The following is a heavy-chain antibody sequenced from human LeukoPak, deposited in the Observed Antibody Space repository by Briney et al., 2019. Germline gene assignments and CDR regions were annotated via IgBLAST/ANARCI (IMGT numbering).Heavy chain of an antibody. Sequence: SQTLSLTCTVSGGSISSGGYYWSWIRQHPGKGLEWIGYIYYSGRTYYNPSLKSRVTISVDTSKNQFSLKLSSVTAADTAVYYCARGYGSGSYYSYWGQGTLVTVSS. CDR1: GGSISSGGYY. CDR3: ARGYGSGSYYSY. CDR2: IYYSGRT. J-gene: IGHJ4*02. D-gene: IGHD3-10*01. V-gene: IGHV4-31*03.